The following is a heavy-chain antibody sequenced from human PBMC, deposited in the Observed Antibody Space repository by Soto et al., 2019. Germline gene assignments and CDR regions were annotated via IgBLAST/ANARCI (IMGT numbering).Heavy chain of an antibody. Sequence: GGSLRLSCAASGFTFSSYAMSWVRQAPGKGLEWVSAISGSGGSTYYADSVKGRFTISRDNSKNTLYLQMNSLRAEDTAVYYCAKVSPKESEEAGMITFGGVIVIPPFDYWGQGTLVTVSS. D-gene: IGHD3-16*02. J-gene: IGHJ4*02. V-gene: IGHV3-23*01. CDR2: ISGSGGST. CDR3: AKVSPKESEEAGMITFGGVIVIPPFDY. CDR1: GFTFSSYA.